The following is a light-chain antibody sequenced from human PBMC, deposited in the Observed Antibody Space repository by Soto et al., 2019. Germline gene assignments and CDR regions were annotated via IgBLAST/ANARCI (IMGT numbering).Light chain of an antibody. CDR1: QSVRSN. CDR2: AAS. Sequence: IGLTLSPVTLSVSPWQRAPVYCMASQSVRSNLAWYQQKPGQAPRLLIYAASTRATGIPARFRGSGSGTEFTLTIHSLQSEDFAVYYCQQYNDWPLMVAQGTKVDIK. V-gene: IGKV3-15*01. CDR3: QQYNDWPLM. J-gene: IGKJ1*01.